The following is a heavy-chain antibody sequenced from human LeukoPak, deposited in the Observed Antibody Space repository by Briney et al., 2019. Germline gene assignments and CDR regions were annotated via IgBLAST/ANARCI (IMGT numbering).Heavy chain of an antibody. CDR3: ARERTFGGVIDY. J-gene: IGHJ4*02. CDR1: GGSISSGGYY. D-gene: IGHD3-16*01. V-gene: IGHV4-30-4*01. Sequence: PSETLSLTCAVSGGSISSGGYYWSWIRQPPGKGLEWIGYIYYSGSTYYNPSPKSRVTISVDTSKNQFSLKLSSVTAADTAVYYCARERTFGGVIDYWGQGTLVTVSS. CDR2: IYYSGST.